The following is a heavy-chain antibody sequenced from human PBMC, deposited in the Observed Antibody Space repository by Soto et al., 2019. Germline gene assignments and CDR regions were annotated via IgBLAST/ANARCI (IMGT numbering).Heavy chain of an antibody. V-gene: IGHV3-48*01. CDR1: GFTFSSYS. Sequence: EVQLVESGGGLVQPGGSLRLSCAASGFTFSSYSMNWFRQAPWKDLEWVSYISSSSSTIYYADSVKGRFTISRDNAKNSLYLQMNSLRAEDTAVYYCARDGGYSYGPFDYWGQGTLVTVSS. D-gene: IGHD5-18*01. CDR2: ISSSSSTI. J-gene: IGHJ4*02. CDR3: ARDGGYSYGPFDY.